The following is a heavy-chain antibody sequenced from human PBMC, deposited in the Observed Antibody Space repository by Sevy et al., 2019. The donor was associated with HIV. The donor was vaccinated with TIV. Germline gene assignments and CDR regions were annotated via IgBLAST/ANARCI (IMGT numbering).Heavy chain of an antibody. J-gene: IGHJ6*02. D-gene: IGHD3-3*01. CDR1: GGTFSSYA. CDR2: IIPIFGTA. CDR3: ASGGDRRITIFGVVISSYYYGMDV. V-gene: IGHV1-69*13. Sequence: ASVKVSCKASGGTFSSYAISWVRQAPGQGLEWMGGIIPIFGTANYAQKFQGRVTITADESTSTAYMELSSLRSEDTAVYYCASGGDRRITIFGVVISSYYYGMDVWGQGTTVTVSS.